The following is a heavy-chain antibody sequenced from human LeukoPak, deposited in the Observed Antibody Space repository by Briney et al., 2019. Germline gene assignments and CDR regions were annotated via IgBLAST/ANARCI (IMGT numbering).Heavy chain of an antibody. CDR2: ISTGSGTT. J-gene: IGHJ4*02. Sequence: GGSLRLSCAASGFTFSAYAMNWVRQAPGKELEWVSYISTGSGTTYYAESVKGRFTISRDNAKNSLYLQMNSLRAEDAAVYYCVRDGAEMATIAQDLDYWGQGTLVTVSS. CDR1: GFTFSAYA. CDR3: VRDGAEMATIAQDLDY. V-gene: IGHV3-48*04. D-gene: IGHD5-24*01.